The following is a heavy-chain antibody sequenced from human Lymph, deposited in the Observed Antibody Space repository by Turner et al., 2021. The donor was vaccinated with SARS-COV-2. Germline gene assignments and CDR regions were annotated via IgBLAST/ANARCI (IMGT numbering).Heavy chain of an antibody. J-gene: IGHJ4*02. V-gene: IGHV3-23*01. D-gene: IGHD2-2*01. Sequence: EVQLLESGGGLVQPGGSLRLSCAASGFTFSSYAMSWVRQGPGKGLEWVSAISGSGGSTYYADPVKGRFTISRDNSKNTLYLQMNSLRAEDTAVYYCAKGGGWGYQLGVYFDYWGQGTLVTVSS. CDR2: ISGSGGST. CDR3: AKGGGWGYQLGVYFDY. CDR1: GFTFSSYA.